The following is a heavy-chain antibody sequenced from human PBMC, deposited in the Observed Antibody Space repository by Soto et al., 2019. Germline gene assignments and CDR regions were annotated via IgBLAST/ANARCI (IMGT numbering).Heavy chain of an antibody. CDR3: ASTGIAAAGTGWFDP. J-gene: IGHJ5*02. CDR1: GGSTSSGGYY. Sequence: SETLSLTCTVSGGSTSSGGYYWSWIRQHPGKGLEWIGYIYYSGSTYCNPSLKSRVPISVDTSKNQFSLKLRSVTAAHRAVYYCASTGIAAAGTGWFDPWGQGTLVTVSS. CDR2: IYYSGST. D-gene: IGHD6-13*01. V-gene: IGHV4-31*03.